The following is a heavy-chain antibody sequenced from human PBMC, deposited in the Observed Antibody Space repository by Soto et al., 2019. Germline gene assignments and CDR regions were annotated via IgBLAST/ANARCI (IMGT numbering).Heavy chain of an antibody. CDR2: ISGSGGST. D-gene: IGHD6-19*01. J-gene: IGHJ4*02. CDR1: GFTFSSYV. Sequence: EVQLLESGGGLVQPGGSLRLSCAASGFTFSSYVMSWVRQAPGKGREWVSAISGSGGSTYYADSVKGRFTISRDNSKNTLYLQMNSLRAEDTAVYYCAKSSSGWYEGFDYWGQGTLVTVSS. CDR3: AKSSSGWYEGFDY. V-gene: IGHV3-23*01.